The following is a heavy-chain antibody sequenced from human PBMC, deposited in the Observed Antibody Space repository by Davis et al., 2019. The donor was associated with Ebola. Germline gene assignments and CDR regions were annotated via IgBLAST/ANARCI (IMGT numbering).Heavy chain of an antibody. J-gene: IGHJ4*02. D-gene: IGHD2-2*01. CDR1: GDSMSSIYY. V-gene: IGHV4-39*01. CDR3: ARHTSRPRPYYFDF. Sequence: SETLSLTCTVSGDSMSSIYYWGWIRQPPGKGLEWIGSIFSSETTYYNPSLKSRVIISVDTSKNHFSLNLNSVTAADTAVYYCARHTSRPRPYYFDFWGQGTLVTVSS. CDR2: IFSSETT.